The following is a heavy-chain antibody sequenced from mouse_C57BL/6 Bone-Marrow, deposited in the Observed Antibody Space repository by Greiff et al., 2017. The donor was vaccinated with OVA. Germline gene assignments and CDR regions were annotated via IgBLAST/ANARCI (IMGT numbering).Heavy chain of an antibody. CDR2: FYPGSGSI. CDR1: GYTFTEYP. V-gene: IGHV1-62-2*01. J-gene: IGHJ1*03. Sequence: QVQLKESGAELVKPGASVKLSCKASGYTFTEYPIHWVKQRSGQGLEWIGWFYPGSGSIKYNEKFKDKATFTADKSSSTVYMELSRLTSEDSAVYCGARHDHYWYCDVWCTGTTVTVSS. CDR3: ARHDHYWYCDV.